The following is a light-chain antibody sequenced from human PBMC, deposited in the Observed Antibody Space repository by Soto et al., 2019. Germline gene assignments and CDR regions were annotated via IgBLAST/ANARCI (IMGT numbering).Light chain of an antibody. Sequence: EIVLTQSPGTLSLSPGERATLSCRASQSVSSSYLAWYQQKPGQAPRPPIYGASSRATGIPDRFSGSGSGTDFTLTISRREPEDFAVYYCQQYGSSPPITFGQGTRLEIK. CDR3: QQYGSSPPIT. V-gene: IGKV3-20*01. J-gene: IGKJ5*01. CDR1: QSVSSSY. CDR2: GAS.